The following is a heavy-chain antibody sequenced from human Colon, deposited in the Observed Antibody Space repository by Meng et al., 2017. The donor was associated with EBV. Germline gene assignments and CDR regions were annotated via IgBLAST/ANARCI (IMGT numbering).Heavy chain of an antibody. CDR2: IHSSGST. CDR3: ARASYGSGSPLGESWFDP. CDR1: GGCISSGGYY. V-gene: IGHV4-31*03. Sequence: VQPDGVGPGLVKPLLTLSLTCTGSGGCISSGGYYWSWIRQHPGKGLEWIGYIHSSGSTYYNPSLRSRLTISVDTSKNQFSLKLSSVTAADTAVYYCARASYGSGSPLGESWFDPWGQGTLVTVSS. D-gene: IGHD3-10*01. J-gene: IGHJ5*02.